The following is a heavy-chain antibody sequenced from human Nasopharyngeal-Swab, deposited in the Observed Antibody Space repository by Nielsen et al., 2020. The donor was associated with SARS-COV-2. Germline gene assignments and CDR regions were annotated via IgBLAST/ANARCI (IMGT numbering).Heavy chain of an antibody. J-gene: IGHJ3*02. CDR2: INYNSGIT. Sequence: GESLKISCAASGFTFSSYTMNWVRQAPGMGLEWVSTINYNSGITYSADSVRGRFTIFRDNSENTLFLQMNSLMAEDTAMYFCAKGMDSSGFHGFDIWGQGRMVTVSS. CDR1: GFTFSSYT. D-gene: IGHD6-19*01. V-gene: IGHV3-23*01. CDR3: AKGMDSSGFHGFDI.